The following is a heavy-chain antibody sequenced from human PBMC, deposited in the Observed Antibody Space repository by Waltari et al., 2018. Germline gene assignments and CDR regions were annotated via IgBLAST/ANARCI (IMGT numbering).Heavy chain of an antibody. CDR3: ARDPVCGGSCYYYYYMDV. CDR1: GYTFTGYY. D-gene: IGHD2-15*01. CDR2: INPNSGGP. V-gene: IGHV1-2*02. Sequence: QVQLVQSGAEVKKPGASVKVSCKASGYTFTGYYMHWVRQAPGQGLEWMGWINPNSGGPNYAQKFQGRGTMTRDTSISTAYMELSRLRSDDTAVYYCARDPVCGGSCYYYYYMDVWGKGTTVTVSS. J-gene: IGHJ6*03.